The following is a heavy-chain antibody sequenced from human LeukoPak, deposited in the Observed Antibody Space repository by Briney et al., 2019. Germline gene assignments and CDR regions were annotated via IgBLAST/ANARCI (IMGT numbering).Heavy chain of an antibody. D-gene: IGHD2-2*01. Sequence: SETLSLTCTVSGGSISSYYWSWIRQPPGKGLEWIGYIYYSGSTNYNPSLKSRVTISVDTSKNQFSLKLSSVTAADTAVYYCARDSCYCSSTSCYCGGSSWYFRAFDIWGQGTMVTVSS. CDR2: IYYSGST. J-gene: IGHJ3*02. V-gene: IGHV4-59*01. CDR1: GGSISSYY. CDR3: ARDSCYCSSTSCYCGGSSWYFRAFDI.